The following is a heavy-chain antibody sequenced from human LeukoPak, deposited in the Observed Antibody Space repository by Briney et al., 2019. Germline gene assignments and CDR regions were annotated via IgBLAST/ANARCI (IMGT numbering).Heavy chain of an antibody. V-gene: IGHV3-21*01. CDR2: ISSSSYI. Sequence: GGSLRLSCAASGFTFSSYSMNWVRQAPGKGLEWVSSISSSSYIYYADSVKGRFTISRDNAKNSLYLQMNSLRAEDTAVYYCARDLGYGGYYYYYYMDVWGKGTTVTVSS. CDR3: ARDLGYGGYYYYYYMDV. D-gene: IGHD1-1*01. CDR1: GFTFSSYS. J-gene: IGHJ6*03.